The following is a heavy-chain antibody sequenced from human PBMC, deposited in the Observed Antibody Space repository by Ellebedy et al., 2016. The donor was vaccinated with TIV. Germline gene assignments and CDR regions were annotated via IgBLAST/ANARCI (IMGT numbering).Heavy chain of an antibody. CDR1: GFTFDSYA. CDR3: AKDSGRSGWYFDL. CDR2: ISHDGSSQ. J-gene: IGHJ2*01. D-gene: IGHD3-10*01. Sequence: GESLKISCVASGFTFDSYAMHWVRQAPGKGLEWVAVISHDGSSQYYADSVKGRFTVSRDNSMTTVYLEMNSLRAEDTALYYCAKDSGRSGWYFDLWGRGTLVTVSS. V-gene: IGHV3-30-3*01.